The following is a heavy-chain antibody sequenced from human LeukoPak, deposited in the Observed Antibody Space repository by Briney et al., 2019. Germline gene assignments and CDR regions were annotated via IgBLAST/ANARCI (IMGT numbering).Heavy chain of an antibody. J-gene: IGHJ6*02. V-gene: IGHV3-21*01. Sequence: PGGSLRLSCAASGFTFSSYSMNWVRQAPGKGLEWVSSISSSSSYIYYADSVKGRFTISRDNAKNSLYLQMNSLRAEDTAVYYCARVVWVAAAGTRDYYYYGMDVWGQGTTVTVSS. CDR1: GFTFSSYS. D-gene: IGHD6-13*01. CDR2: ISSSSSYI. CDR3: ARVVWVAAAGTRDYYYYGMDV.